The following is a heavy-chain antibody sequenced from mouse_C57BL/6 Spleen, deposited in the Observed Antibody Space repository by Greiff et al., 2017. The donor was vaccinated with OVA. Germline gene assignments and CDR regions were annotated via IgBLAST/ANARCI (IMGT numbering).Heavy chain of an antibody. CDR2: IYPGDGDT. J-gene: IGHJ4*01. D-gene: IGHD2-2*01. Sequence: QVQLQQSGPELVKPGASVKISCKASGYAFSSSWMNWVKQRPGKGLEWIGRIYPGDGDTNYNGKFKGKATLTADKSSSTAYMQLSSLTSEDSAVYFCAGYDDAMDYWGQGTSVTVSS. V-gene: IGHV1-82*01. CDR1: GYAFSSSW. CDR3: AGYDDAMDY.